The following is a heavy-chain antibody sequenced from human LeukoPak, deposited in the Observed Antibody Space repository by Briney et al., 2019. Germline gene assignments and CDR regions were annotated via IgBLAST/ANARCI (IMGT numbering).Heavy chain of an antibody. CDR3: AKEGSGSYYKGYYFDY. Sequence: PGRSLRLSCAASGFTFSSYGMHWVRQAPGKGLEWVAVISYDGSNKYYADSVKGRFTISRDNSKNTLYLQMNSLRAEDTAVYYCAKEGSGSYYKGYYFDYWGQGTLVTVSS. CDR2: ISYDGSNK. CDR1: GFTFSSYG. J-gene: IGHJ4*02. D-gene: IGHD3-10*01. V-gene: IGHV3-30*18.